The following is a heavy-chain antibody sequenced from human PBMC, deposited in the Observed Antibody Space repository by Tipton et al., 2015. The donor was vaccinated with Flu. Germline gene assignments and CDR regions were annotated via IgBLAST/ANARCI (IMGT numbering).Heavy chain of an antibody. CDR1: GDSIGSDYY. V-gene: IGHV4-31*03. D-gene: IGHD3-10*01. Sequence: TLSLTCSVSGDSIGSDYYWSWIRQHPGKGLEWIGDIYYSGSTYYNPSLTSRVTISVDTSRNQFSLRLNSVTAADTAVYYCARDQGFGGGLSYDYYVLDVWGQGTTVTVSS. CDR3: ARDQGFGGGLSYDYYVLDV. J-gene: IGHJ6*02. CDR2: IYYSGST.